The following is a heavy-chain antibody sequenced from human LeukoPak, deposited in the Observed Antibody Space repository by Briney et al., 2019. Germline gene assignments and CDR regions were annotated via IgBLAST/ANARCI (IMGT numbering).Heavy chain of an antibody. D-gene: IGHD6-19*01. CDR1: GFTFSSYG. J-gene: IGHJ4*02. Sequence: GGSLRLSCAASGFTFSSYGMSWVRQAPGKGLEWVSAISGNGGSTYYADSVKGRFTISRDNSKNTLYLQMNSLRAEDTAVYYCAKVMYSSGSNFDYWGQGTLVTVSS. CDR2: ISGNGGST. CDR3: AKVMYSSGSNFDY. V-gene: IGHV3-23*01.